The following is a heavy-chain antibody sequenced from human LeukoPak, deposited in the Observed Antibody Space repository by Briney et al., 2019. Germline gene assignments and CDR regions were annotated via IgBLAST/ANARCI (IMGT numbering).Heavy chain of an antibody. D-gene: IGHD6-13*01. CDR1: GFTFSSYA. Sequence: PGGSLRLSCAASGFTFSSYAMSWVRQAPGKGLEWVAVISFDGSYKYYADSVKGRFTISRDNSKNTLYLQMNSLRAEDTAVYYCAKDRVTAAGYYFDYWGQGTLVTVSS. J-gene: IGHJ4*02. CDR2: ISFDGSYK. V-gene: IGHV3-30*18. CDR3: AKDRVTAAGYYFDY.